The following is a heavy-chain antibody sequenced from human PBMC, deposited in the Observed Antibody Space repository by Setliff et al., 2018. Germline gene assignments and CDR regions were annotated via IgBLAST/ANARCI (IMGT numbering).Heavy chain of an antibody. J-gene: IGHJ6*03. CDR3: AREVGVAVTTTNYHYYMDV. V-gene: IGHV1-69*13. Sequence: GASVKVSCKASGATFSSYGISWVRQAPGQGLEWMGGTIPMFGTTNYAQKFQGRITISADESTTTAYMELSSLRSEDTAVYYCAREVGVAVTTTNYHYYMDVWGKGTTVTVSS. CDR1: GATFSSYG. CDR2: TIPMFGTT. D-gene: IGHD4-17*01.